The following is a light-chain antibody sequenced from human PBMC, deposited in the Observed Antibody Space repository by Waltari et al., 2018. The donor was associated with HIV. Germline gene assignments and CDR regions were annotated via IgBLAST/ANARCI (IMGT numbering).Light chain of an antibody. CDR2: ETN. CDR1: SPNIGNNY. Sequence: QSVLTQPPSVSAAPGQKVTISCSGSSPNIGNNYVSWYQQIPGTAPRLVFYETNDRPSVIPDRVSRSKSGTSATLGSTGPQTGDEADYYCGTWDSSLSAVVFGGGTKLTVL. J-gene: IGLJ2*01. V-gene: IGLV1-51*01. CDR3: GTWDSSLSAVV.